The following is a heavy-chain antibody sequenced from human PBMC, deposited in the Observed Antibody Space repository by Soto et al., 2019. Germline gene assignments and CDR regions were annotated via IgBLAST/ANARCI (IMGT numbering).Heavy chain of an antibody. J-gene: IGHJ5*02. Sequence: PSETLSLTCTVSGGSISSSSYYWGWIRQPPGKGLEWIGSIYYSGSTYYNPSLKSRVTISVDTSKNQFSLKLSSVTAADTAVYYCARGRNWFDPWGHGTLFTVSS. CDR3: ARGRNWFDP. V-gene: IGHV4-39*01. CDR1: GGSISSSSYY. CDR2: IYYSGST.